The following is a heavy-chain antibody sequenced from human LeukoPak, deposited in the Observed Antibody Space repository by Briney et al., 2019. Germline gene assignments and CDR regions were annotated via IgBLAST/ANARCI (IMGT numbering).Heavy chain of an antibody. CDR2: INTGNGNT. V-gene: IGHV1-3*04. CDR1: GYIFTIYP. J-gene: IGHJ4*02. D-gene: IGHD1-7*01. Sequence: ASVTVSCTASGYIFTIYPIHWVRQAPGQRLEWMGWINTGNGNTKYSQKFEGRVTVTRDTSATAAYMELSSLRSEDTAVYYCARAGSNWNYVYWGQGTLVTVSS. CDR3: ARAGSNWNYVY.